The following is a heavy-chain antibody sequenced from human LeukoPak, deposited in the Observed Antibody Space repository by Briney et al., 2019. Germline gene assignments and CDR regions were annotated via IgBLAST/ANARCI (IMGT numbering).Heavy chain of an antibody. V-gene: IGHV3-21*04. CDR1: GFTFSNYN. D-gene: IGHD4-17*01. CDR2: ISSSSSYI. CDR3: ARGMTTVTTWFDP. Sequence: GGSLRLSCAASGFTFSNYNMNWVRQAPGKGLEWVSSISSSSSYIYYADSVKGRFTISRDNAKNSLYLQMNSLRAEDTAVYYCARGMTTVTTWFDPWGQGTLVTVSS. J-gene: IGHJ5*02.